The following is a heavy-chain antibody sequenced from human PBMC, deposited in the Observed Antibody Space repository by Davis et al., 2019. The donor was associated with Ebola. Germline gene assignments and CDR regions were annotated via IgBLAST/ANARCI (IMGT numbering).Heavy chain of an antibody. CDR1: GFTFSTYA. V-gene: IGHV3-23*01. Sequence: GESLKISCAASGFTFSTYAMSWVRQAPGKGLEWVSAISGSGGNTYYADSVKGRFTISRVNSKNTLYLQMNSLRAEDTAVYYCAKAGVMVRGVIGAFDIWGQGTMVTVSS. CDR2: ISGSGGNT. CDR3: AKAGVMVRGVIGAFDI. D-gene: IGHD3-10*01. J-gene: IGHJ3*02.